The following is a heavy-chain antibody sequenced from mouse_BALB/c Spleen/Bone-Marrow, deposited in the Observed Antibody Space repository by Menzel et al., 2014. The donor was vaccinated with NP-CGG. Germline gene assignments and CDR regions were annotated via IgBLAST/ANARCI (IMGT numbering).Heavy chain of an antibody. D-gene: IGHD2-3*01. CDR2: INPGSGST. V-gene: IGHV1-54*03. J-gene: IGHJ2*01. CDR3: ARYDGYFDD. Sequence: VKLVESGAELVRPGTSVKVSCKASGYAFTDYLMEWLKQRPGQGLEWIGVINPGSGSTNYNEKFKDKATLTADKSSSTAYMQLSSLTSDDSAVYFCARYDGYFDDWGQGTILTVSS. CDR1: GYAFTDYL.